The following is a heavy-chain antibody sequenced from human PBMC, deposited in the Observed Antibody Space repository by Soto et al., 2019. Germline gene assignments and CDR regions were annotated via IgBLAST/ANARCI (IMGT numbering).Heavy chain of an antibody. CDR3: ARDQGCISTSCYAPDGAFDI. CDR2: TYYRSKWYN. V-gene: IGHV6-1*01. Sequence: SQSLSLTCVISVDSVSSITAAWNWIRQSPSRGPEWLGRTYYRSKWYNDYAVSVKSRITINPDTSKNQFSLQLNSVTPGDTAVYYCARDQGCISTSCYAPDGAFDIWGQGTMVTVSS. CDR1: VDSVSSITAA. J-gene: IGHJ3*02. D-gene: IGHD2-2*01.